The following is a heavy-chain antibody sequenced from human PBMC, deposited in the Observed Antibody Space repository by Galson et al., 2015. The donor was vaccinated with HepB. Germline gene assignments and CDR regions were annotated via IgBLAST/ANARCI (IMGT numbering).Heavy chain of an antibody. D-gene: IGHD2-15*01. V-gene: IGHV3-21*01. CDR3: AREPLYSVVVAATTCDY. CDR1: GFTFSSYS. CDR2: ISSSSSYR. Sequence: SLRLSCAASGFTFSSYSMNWVRQAPGKGLEWVSSISSSSSYRYYADSVKGRFTISRDNAKNSLYLQMNSLRAEDTAVYYCAREPLYSVVVAATTCDYWGQGTLVTVSS. J-gene: IGHJ4*02.